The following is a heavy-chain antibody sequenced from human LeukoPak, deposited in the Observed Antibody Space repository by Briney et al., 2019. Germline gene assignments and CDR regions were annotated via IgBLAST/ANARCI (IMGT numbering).Heavy chain of an antibody. CDR2: INPNSGGT. CDR3: ARGTPMTYYYDSSGYRDAFDI. Sequence: ASVKVSCKASGYTFTGYYMHWVRQAPGQGLEWMGWINPNSGGTNYAQKFQGWVTMTRDTSISTAYMELSRLRSDDTAVYYCARGTPMTYYYDSSGYRDAFDIWGQGTMVTVSS. CDR1: GYTFTGYY. D-gene: IGHD3-22*01. V-gene: IGHV1-2*04. J-gene: IGHJ3*02.